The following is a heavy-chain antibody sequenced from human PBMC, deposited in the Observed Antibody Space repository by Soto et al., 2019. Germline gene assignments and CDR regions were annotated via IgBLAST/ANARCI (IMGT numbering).Heavy chain of an antibody. CDR3: AKDQIDCSGGSCYSGHTNYYYYYGMDV. V-gene: IGHV3-30*18. CDR1: GFTFSSYG. J-gene: IGHJ6*02. Sequence: GGSLRLSCAASGFTFSSYGMHWVRQAPGKGLEWVAVISYDGSNKYYADSVKGRFTISRDNSKNTLYLQMNSLRAEDTAVYYCAKDQIDCSGGSCYSGHTNYYYYYGMDVWGQGTTVTVSS. D-gene: IGHD2-15*01. CDR2: ISYDGSNK.